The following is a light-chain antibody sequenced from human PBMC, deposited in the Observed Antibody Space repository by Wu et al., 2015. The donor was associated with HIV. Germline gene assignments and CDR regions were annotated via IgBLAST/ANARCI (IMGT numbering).Light chain of an antibody. Sequence: VVLTQSPGTLSLSPGERATLSCRASQSVTNSQLAWYQQKPGQAPRLLIYGISNRATGTDFTLTISRLEPEDFAVYHCHQYSSSFTFGPGTKVEIK. CDR2: GIS. CDR1: QSVTNSQ. V-gene: IGKV3-20*01. J-gene: IGKJ3*01. CDR3: HQYSSSFT.